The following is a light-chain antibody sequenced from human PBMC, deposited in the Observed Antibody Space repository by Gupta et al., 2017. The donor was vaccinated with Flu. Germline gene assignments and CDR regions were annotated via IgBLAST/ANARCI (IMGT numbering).Light chain of an antibody. CDR2: AAS. V-gene: IGKV1-39*01. J-gene: IGKJ1*01. CDR1: KRMCKY. Sequence: SSSLVAAVGERVTITCRASKRMCKYLNWYQQKPGKATKLLIYAASRLERGVPSRFSGSGVGTDFTLTISRLQPEDFATYYCKKRDSTPWTFGQGTRLEMK. CDR3: KKRDSTPWT.